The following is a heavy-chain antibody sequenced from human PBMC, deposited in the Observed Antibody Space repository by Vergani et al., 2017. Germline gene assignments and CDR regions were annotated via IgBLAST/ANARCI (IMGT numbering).Heavy chain of an antibody. CDR3: GRQFGVVVPAASRYYYYMDV. CDR1: GYSFTSYW. Sequence: EVQLVQSGAEVKKPGESLKISCKGSGYSFTSYWIGWVRQMPGKGLEWMGIIYPGDSDTRYSPSFQGQVTISADKSISTAYLQWSSLKASDTAMYYCGRQFGVVVPAASRYYYYMDVWGKGTTVTVSS. D-gene: IGHD2-2*01. V-gene: IGHV5-51*01. J-gene: IGHJ6*03. CDR2: IYPGDSDT.